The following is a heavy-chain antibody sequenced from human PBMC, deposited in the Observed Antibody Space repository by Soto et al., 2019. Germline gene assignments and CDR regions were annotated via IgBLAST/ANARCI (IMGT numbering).Heavy chain of an antibody. J-gene: IGHJ4*02. CDR3: ARGAVADYSRVFDY. V-gene: IGHV6-1*01. CDR1: GDSVSSNSDA. Sequence: SQTLSLTCAISGDSVSSNSDAWHWIRQSPSRGLEWLGRTYYRSKCYKDYEVSVKSRITINLDTSKNQFSLQLNSVTPEDTAVYYCARGAVADYSRVFDYWGQGTLVTVSS. D-gene: IGHD6-19*01. CDR2: TYYRSKCYK.